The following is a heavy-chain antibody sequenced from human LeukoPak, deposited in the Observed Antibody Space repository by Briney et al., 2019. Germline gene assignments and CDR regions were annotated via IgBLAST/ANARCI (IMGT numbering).Heavy chain of an antibody. CDR2: ISSSGSTI. D-gene: IGHD3-10*01. V-gene: IGHV3-48*03. CDR1: GFSISSHN. CDR3: AREGVSYGSGSVDV. Sequence: GGSLRLSCEASGFSISSHNMNWVRQAPGKGLEWVSYISSSGSTIYYADSVKGRFTISRDNAKNSLYLQMNSLRAEDTAVYYCAREGVSYGSGSVDVWGKGTTVTISS. J-gene: IGHJ6*04.